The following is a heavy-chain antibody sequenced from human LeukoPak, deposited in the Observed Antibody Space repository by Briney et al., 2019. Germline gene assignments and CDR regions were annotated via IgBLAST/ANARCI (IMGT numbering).Heavy chain of an antibody. CDR3: ATVGGEGGFLHY. J-gene: IGHJ4*02. CDR1: GDFISGSY. V-gene: IGHV4-4*07. CDR2: IYTTRTA. Sequence: PSETLSLTCTVSGDFISGSYWSWIRQPAGKGLEWIGRIYTTRTADYNPSLTSRVTMSVDKSKKQLSLKLNSVTAADTAVYYCATVGGEGGFLHYWGQGILVAASS. D-gene: IGHD7-27*01.